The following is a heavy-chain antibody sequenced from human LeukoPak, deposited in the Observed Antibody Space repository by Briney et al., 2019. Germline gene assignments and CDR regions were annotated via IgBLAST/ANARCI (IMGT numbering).Heavy chain of an antibody. J-gene: IGHJ4*02. Sequence: GGSLRLSCAASGFTFSDYYMSWIRQAPGKGLEWVSYISSSGSTIYYADSVKGRFTISRDNSKNTLYLQMNSLRAEDTAVYYCAKTTRVDRIFDYWGQGTLVTVSS. V-gene: IGHV3-11*04. D-gene: IGHD1-1*01. CDR2: ISSSGSTI. CDR1: GFTFSDYY. CDR3: AKTTRVDRIFDY.